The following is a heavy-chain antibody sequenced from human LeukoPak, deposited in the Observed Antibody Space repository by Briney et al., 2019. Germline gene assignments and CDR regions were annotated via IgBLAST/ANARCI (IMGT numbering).Heavy chain of an antibody. Sequence: ASVKVSCKASGYTFTGYYMHWVRQAPGQGLEWMGWINPNSGGTNYAQKFQGRVTMTTDTSTSTAYMELRSLRSDDTAVYYCARHGYSSGWDYYFDYWGQGTLVTVSS. CDR3: ARHGYSSGWDYYFDY. V-gene: IGHV1-2*02. CDR2: INPNSGGT. D-gene: IGHD6-19*01. CDR1: GYTFTGYY. J-gene: IGHJ4*02.